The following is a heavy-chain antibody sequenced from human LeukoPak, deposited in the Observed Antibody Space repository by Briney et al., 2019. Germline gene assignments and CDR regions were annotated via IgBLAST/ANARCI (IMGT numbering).Heavy chain of an antibody. D-gene: IGHD2-2*01. CDR2: ISGSGGST. CDR1: GFTFSSYA. J-gene: IGHJ6*03. CDR3: AKDRGDYSSTSCPRSPYYYYYMDV. V-gene: IGHV3-23*01. Sequence: GGSLRLSCAASGFTFSSYAMSWVRQAPGKGLEWVSAISGSGGSTYYADSVKGRFTISRDNSKNTLYLQMNSLRAEDTAVYYCAKDRGDYSSTSCPRSPYYYYYMDVWGKGTTVTVSS.